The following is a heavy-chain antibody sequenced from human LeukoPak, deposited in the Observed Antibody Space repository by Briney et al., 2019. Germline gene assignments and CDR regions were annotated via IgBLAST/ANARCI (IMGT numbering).Heavy chain of an antibody. V-gene: IGHV1-69*04. CDR3: ARGEDSSGYYFDY. CDR1: GGTFSSYA. J-gene: IGHJ4*02. Sequence: ASVKVSCKASGGTFSSYAISWVRQAPGQGLEWMGRIIPILGIANYAQKFQGRVTITADKSTSTAYMELSSLRSEDTAVYYCARGEDSSGYYFDYWGQGTLVTVSS. D-gene: IGHD3-22*01. CDR2: IIPILGIA.